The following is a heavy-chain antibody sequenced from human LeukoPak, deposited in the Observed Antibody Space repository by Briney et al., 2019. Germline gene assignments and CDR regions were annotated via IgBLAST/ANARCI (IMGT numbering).Heavy chain of an antibody. CDR3: ARVSGIQLWLLEY. CDR2: INPNSGGT. CDR1: RYTFTDYY. D-gene: IGHD5-18*01. V-gene: IGHV1-2*06. J-gene: IGHJ4*02. Sequence: GASVKVSCKASRYTFTDYYMHWVRQAPGQGLEWMGRINPNSGGTNYAQKFQGRVTMTRDTSISTAYMELSRLRSDDTAVYNCARVSGIQLWLLEYWGQGTLVTVSS.